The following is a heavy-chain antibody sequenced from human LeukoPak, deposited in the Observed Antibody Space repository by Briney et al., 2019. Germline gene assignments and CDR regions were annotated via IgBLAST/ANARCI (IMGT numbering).Heavy chain of an antibody. D-gene: IGHD1-26*01. CDR3: ARGKYSGSYYGH. CDR2: IYYSGST. Sequence: SETLSLTCTVSGGSISSYYWSWIRQPPGKGLEWIGYIYYSGSTNYNPSLKSRVTISVDTSKNQFSLKLSPVTAADTAVYYCARGKYSGSYYGHWGQGALVTVSS. J-gene: IGHJ4*02. V-gene: IGHV4-59*01. CDR1: GGSISSYY.